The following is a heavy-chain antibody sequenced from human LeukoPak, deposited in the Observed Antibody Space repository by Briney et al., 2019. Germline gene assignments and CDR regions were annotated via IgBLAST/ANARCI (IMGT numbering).Heavy chain of an antibody. J-gene: IGHJ4*02. D-gene: IGHD3-22*01. CDR2: INPNSGGT. Sequence: ASVKVSCKASGYTFTVYYMHWVRQAPGQGLEWMGWINPNSGGTNYAQKFQGRVTMTRDTSISTAYMELSRLRSDDTAVYYCAREYNYYDSSGYFDYWGQGTLVTVSS. V-gene: IGHV1-2*02. CDR3: AREYNYYDSSGYFDY. CDR1: GYTFTVYY.